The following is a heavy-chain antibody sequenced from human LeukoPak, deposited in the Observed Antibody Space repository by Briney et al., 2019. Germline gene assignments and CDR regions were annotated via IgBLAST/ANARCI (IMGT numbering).Heavy chain of an antibody. V-gene: IGHV4-59*01. J-gene: IGHJ4*02. CDR3: ARGRLRNDY. CDR1: GGSISSYY. CDR2: IYYSGST. D-gene: IGHD4-17*01. Sequence: PSGTLSLTCTVSGGSISSYYWSWIRQPPGKGLEGIGYIYYSGSTNYNPSLTSRVTISVDTSKNQFSLKLSSVTAADTAVYYCARGRLRNDYWGQGTLVTVSS.